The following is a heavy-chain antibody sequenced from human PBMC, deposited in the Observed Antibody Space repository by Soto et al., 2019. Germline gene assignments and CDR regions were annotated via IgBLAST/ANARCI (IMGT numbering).Heavy chain of an antibody. CDR2: INAGNGNT. CDR3: ARSLGIAAAGALDY. D-gene: IGHD6-13*01. CDR1: GYTFTSYA. Sequence: ASVKVSCKASGYTFTSYAMHWVRQAPRQRLEWMGWINAGNGNTKYSQKFQGRVTITRDTSASTAYMELSSLRSEDTAVYYCARSLGIAAAGALDYWGQGTLVTVSS. V-gene: IGHV1-3*01. J-gene: IGHJ4*02.